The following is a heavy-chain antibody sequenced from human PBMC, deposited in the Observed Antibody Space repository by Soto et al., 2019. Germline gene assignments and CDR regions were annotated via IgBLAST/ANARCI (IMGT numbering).Heavy chain of an antibody. V-gene: IGHV3-23*01. CDR1: GFIFSSYF. CDR3: APHVSCSGGSCQYDAF. J-gene: IGHJ3*01. D-gene: IGHD2-15*01. Sequence: EVQVLESGGGLVQPGGSLRLSCEASGFIFSSYFMTWIRQPPGKGPEWVSTITADGGTYYADSVKGRFAMSRDTSKSTLYLQMNSLGAEDTAAYYCAPHVSCSGGSCQYDAFRGQGTMVTVSS. CDR2: ITADGGT.